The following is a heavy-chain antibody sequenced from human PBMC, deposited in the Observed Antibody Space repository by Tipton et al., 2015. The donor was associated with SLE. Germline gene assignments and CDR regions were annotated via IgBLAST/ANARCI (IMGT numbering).Heavy chain of an antibody. CDR3: ASPGLLGAFDI. D-gene: IGHD1-26*01. Sequence: TLSLTCTVSGGSISSYYWSWIRQPPGKGLERIGYIYYSGSTNYNPSLKSRVTIAVDTPKNQFPLKLSSVTAADTAVYYCASPGLLGAFDIWGQGTMVTVSS. CDR1: GGSISSYY. J-gene: IGHJ3*02. V-gene: IGHV4-59*08. CDR2: IYYSGST.